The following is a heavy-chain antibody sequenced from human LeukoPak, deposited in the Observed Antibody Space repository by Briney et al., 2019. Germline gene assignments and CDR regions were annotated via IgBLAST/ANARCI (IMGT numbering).Heavy chain of an antibody. J-gene: IGHJ4*02. Sequence: ESGGSLRLSCAASAFTFSSYAMSWVRQAPGKGLEWVSAISGRGDNTKYADSVKGRFTISRDNSKNMLYLQMNSLRGEDTAVYYCAKFWGAVGGNWGNFDYWGQGTLVTVSS. D-gene: IGHD6-19*01. V-gene: IGHV3-23*01. CDR1: AFTFSSYA. CDR3: AKFWGAVGGNWGNFDY. CDR2: ISGRGDNT.